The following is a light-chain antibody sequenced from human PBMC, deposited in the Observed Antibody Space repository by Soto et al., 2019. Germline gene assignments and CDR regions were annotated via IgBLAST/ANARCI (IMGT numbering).Light chain of an antibody. Sequence: QSVLTQPPSASGTPGQRVTISCSGSSSNIGSNTVNWYQQLPGTAPKLLMYSNHQRPSGVPDRFSGSKSGTSASLAINGLQSEDEADYYCCSYVGSYTYVFAAGTKVTVL. J-gene: IGLJ1*01. CDR2: SNH. CDR1: SSNIGSNT. CDR3: CSYVGSYTYV. V-gene: IGLV1-44*01.